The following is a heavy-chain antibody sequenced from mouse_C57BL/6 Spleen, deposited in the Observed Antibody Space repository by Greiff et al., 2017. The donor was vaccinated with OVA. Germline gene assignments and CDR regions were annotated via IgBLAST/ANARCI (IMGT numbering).Heavy chain of an antibody. V-gene: IGHV3-1*01. CDR1: GYSITSGYD. D-gene: IGHD2-2*01. CDR2: ISYSGST. CDR3: ARAGLRQKYFDV. J-gene: IGHJ1*03. Sequence: DVKLVESGPGMVKPSQSLSLTCTVTGYSITSGYDWHWIRHFPGNKLEWMGYISYSGSTNYNPSLKSRISITHDTSKNHFFLKLNSVTTEDTATYYCARAGLRQKYFDVWGTGTTVTVSS.